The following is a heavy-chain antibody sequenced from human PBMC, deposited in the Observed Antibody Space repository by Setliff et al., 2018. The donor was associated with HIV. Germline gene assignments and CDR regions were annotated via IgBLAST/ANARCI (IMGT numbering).Heavy chain of an antibody. Sequence: SETLSLTCTVSGGSISSYYWSWIRQPPGKGLEWIGYIYYSGTTNYNPSLKGRVTISVDTSKNQFSLKLSSVTAADTAVYYCARHVGYSSSSLDYWGQGTLVTVSS. D-gene: IGHD6-6*01. CDR3: ARHVGYSSSSLDY. CDR2: IYYSGTT. CDR1: GGSISSYY. V-gene: IGHV4-59*08. J-gene: IGHJ4*02.